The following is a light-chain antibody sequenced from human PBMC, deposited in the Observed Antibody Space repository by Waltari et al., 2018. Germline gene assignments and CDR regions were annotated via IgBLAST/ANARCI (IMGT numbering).Light chain of an antibody. CDR1: QSVTSSY. CDR2: GAS. Sequence: EIVLTQSPGTLSLSPGETATLSCRASQSVTSSYLAWYQQKPGQAPRLLIYGASSRATGIPDRFSGSGSGTDFTLTISRLESEDFAVYYCQQYGSSPYTFGQGTKLEIK. V-gene: IGKV3-20*01. CDR3: QQYGSSPYT. J-gene: IGKJ2*01.